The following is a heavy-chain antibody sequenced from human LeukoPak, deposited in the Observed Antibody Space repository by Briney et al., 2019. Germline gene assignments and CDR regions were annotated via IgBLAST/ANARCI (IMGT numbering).Heavy chain of an antibody. CDR3: VRDPAGRGCFAKYFTY. CDR2: IINSGNTI. D-gene: IGHD6-19*01. J-gene: IGHJ1*01. CDR1: GFTFSNSD. Sequence: PGGSLRLSCAASGFTFSNSDMNWVRQAPGKGLEWVSYIINSGNTIYYADSVKGRFTISRDNAKNSLYLQMNSLRAEDTAVYYCVRDPAGRGCFAKYFTYWAQATLVTFSS. V-gene: IGHV3-48*03.